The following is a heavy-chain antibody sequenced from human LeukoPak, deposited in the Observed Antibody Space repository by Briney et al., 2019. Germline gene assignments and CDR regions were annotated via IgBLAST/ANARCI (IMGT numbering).Heavy chain of an antibody. V-gene: IGHV3-30-3*01. CDR3: ARARPVSGPIDY. CDR2: ISYDGSNK. J-gene: IGHJ4*02. Sequence: GGSLRLSCAASGFTFSSYAMHWVRQAPGKGLEWVAVISYDGSNKYYADSVKGRFTISRDNSKNTLCLQMNSLRAEDTAVYDCARARPVSGPIDYWGQGILVTVSS. CDR1: GFTFSSYA. D-gene: IGHD5/OR15-5a*01.